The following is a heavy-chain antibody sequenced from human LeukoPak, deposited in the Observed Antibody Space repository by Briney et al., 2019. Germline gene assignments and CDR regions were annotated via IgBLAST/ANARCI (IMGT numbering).Heavy chain of an antibody. Sequence: PGGSLRLSCATSGFAFSSYWMSWVRQAPGKGLEWVANIKDDGSKKHYVDSVKGRFTISRDNAKNSLYLQMNSLRAEDTAVYCCGRGDYYDSIEYHGCQFSDAFDIWGQGTMVTVSS. D-gene: IGHD3-22*01. CDR2: IKDDGSKK. J-gene: IGHJ3*02. CDR3: GRGDYYDSIEYHGCQFSDAFDI. CDR1: GFAFSSYW. V-gene: IGHV3-7*01.